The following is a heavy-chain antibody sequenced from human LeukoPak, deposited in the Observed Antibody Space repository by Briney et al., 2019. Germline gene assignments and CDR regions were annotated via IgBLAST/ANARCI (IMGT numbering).Heavy chain of an antibody. J-gene: IGHJ4*02. V-gene: IGHV4-59*12. D-gene: IGHD5-18*01. CDR3: ARGHSYGLQIDY. Sequence: SETLSLTCTVSGGSISSYYWSWIRQPPGKGLEWIGSIYYSGSTYYNPSLKSRVTISVDTSKNQFSLKLSSVTAADTAVYYCARGHSYGLQIDYWGQGTLVTVSS. CDR2: IYYSGST. CDR1: GGSISSYY.